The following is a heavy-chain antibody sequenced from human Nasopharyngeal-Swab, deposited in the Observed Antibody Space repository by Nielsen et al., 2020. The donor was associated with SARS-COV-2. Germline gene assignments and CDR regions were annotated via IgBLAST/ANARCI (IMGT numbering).Heavy chain of an antibody. CDR2: ISASGGST. CDR1: GFTFSSYA. Sequence: GGSLRLSCAASGFTFSSYAMSWVRQAPGKALEWVSGISASGGSTYSADSVKGRFTISRDNSKNTLYLQMNSLRADDTAVYYCAKTSARIGYSSGWGPDYWGQGTLVTVSS. D-gene: IGHD6-19*01. V-gene: IGHV3-23*01. CDR3: AKTSARIGYSSGWGPDY. J-gene: IGHJ4*02.